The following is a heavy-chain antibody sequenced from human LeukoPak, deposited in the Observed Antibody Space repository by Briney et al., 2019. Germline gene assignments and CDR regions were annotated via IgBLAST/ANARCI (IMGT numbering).Heavy chain of an antibody. Sequence: PSETLSLTCTVSGGSISTYYWSWLRQPVGKGLEWIGRVHSSGSTKYNPSLKSRVTISVDTSKNQFSLKLSSVTAADTAVYYRARDVVAVAGSGDYWGQETLVTVSS. J-gene: IGHJ4*02. D-gene: IGHD6-19*01. CDR3: ARDVVAVAGSGDY. CDR2: VHSSGST. V-gene: IGHV4-4*07. CDR1: GGSISTYY.